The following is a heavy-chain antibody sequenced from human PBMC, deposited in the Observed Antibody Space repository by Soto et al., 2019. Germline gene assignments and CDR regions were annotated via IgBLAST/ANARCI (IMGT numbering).Heavy chain of an antibody. J-gene: IGHJ4*02. Sequence: GGSLRLSCAASGFTFSSYAMSWVRQAPGKGLEWVSAISGSGGSTYYADSVKGRFTISRDNSKNTLYLQMNSLRAEDTAVYYCANKQWLRPSVDYWGQGTLVTVSS. CDR2: ISGSGGST. CDR1: GFTFSSYA. CDR3: ANKQWLRPSVDY. V-gene: IGHV3-23*01. D-gene: IGHD5-12*01.